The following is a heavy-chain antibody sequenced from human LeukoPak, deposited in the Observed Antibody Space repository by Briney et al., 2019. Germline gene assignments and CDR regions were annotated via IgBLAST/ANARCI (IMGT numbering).Heavy chain of an antibody. J-gene: IGHJ4*02. D-gene: IGHD3-22*01. V-gene: IGHV4-39*02. CDR3: ARGSGYYYGDFDY. CDR1: GGSISSSNYY. Sequence: PSETLSLTCTVSGGSISSSNYYWGWIRQPPGKGLEWIGSIYYSGSAYYNPSLKSRVTISVDTSKNHFSLKLSSVTAADTAVYYCARGSGYYYGDFDYWGQGNLVTVSS. CDR2: IYYSGSA.